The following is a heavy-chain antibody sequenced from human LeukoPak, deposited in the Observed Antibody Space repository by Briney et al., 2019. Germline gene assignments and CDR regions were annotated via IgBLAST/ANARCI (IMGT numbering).Heavy chain of an antibody. V-gene: IGHV7-4-1*02. CDR1: GYTFSNYA. J-gene: IGHJ5*02. Sequence: ASVKVSCKASGYTFSNYALNWVRQAPGQGLEWMGWIDTNTGNPMYAQGFTGRFVFSLDTSVSTTYLQISGLKAEDTAVYYCARSRTPGAGTGWFDPWGQGTLVTVSS. D-gene: IGHD6-13*01. CDR3: ARSRTPGAGTGWFDP. CDR2: IDTNTGNP.